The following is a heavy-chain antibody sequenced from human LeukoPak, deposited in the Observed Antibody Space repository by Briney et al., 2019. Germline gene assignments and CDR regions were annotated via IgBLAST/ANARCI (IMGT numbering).Heavy chain of an antibody. CDR3: AKDLGVLRFLEWLTGMDV. CDR1: GFTFSSYA. V-gene: IGHV3-23*01. J-gene: IGHJ6*02. D-gene: IGHD3-3*01. CDR2: ISGSGGST. Sequence: PGASLRLSCAASGFTFSSYAMSWVRQAPGKGLEWVSAISGSGGSTYYADSVKGRFTISRDNSKNTLYLQMNSLRAEDTAVYYWAKDLGVLRFLEWLTGMDVWGQGSTVTVYS.